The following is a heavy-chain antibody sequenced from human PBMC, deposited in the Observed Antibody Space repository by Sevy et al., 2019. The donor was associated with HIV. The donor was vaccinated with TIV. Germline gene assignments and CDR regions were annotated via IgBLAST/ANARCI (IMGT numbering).Heavy chain of an antibody. CDR1: GFTFRSYV. J-gene: IGHJ4*02. Sequence: GGCLRLSCAASGFTFRSYVMSWVRQAPGKGLEWVSGISGSGGSTYYADSVKGRFTISRDNSKNNLYLQMNSLRAEDSDVYYCSKAKTVAAGFDYWGQGTLVTVSS. CDR3: SKAKTVAAGFDY. D-gene: IGHD2-15*01. V-gene: IGHV3-23*01. CDR2: ISGSGGST.